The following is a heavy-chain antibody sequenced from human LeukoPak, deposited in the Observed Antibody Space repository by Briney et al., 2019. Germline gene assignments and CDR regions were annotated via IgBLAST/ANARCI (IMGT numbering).Heavy chain of an antibody. Sequence: GGSLRLSCAASGFTFASYAMSWVRQAPGKGLEWVSAVSNSGGSTYYADSVKGRFTISRDNAKNSLYLQMNSLRAEDTAVYYCGRAMDVWGQGTTVTVSS. CDR3: GRAMDV. CDR1: GFTFASYA. J-gene: IGHJ6*02. V-gene: IGHV3-23*01. CDR2: VSNSGGST.